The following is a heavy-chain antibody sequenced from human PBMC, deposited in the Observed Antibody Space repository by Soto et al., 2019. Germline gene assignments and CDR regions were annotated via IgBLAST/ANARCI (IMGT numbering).Heavy chain of an antibody. Sequence: GGSLRLSCASSGVSLTNFAMSWVRQAPGKGLEWVAGIGASGDITWYADSVKGRLSISRDNSKNTLYLQLNSLRFEDTAVYYCAKDDFTDRGDDYFDYWGPGTLVTVSS. J-gene: IGHJ4*02. CDR1: GVSLTNFA. V-gene: IGHV3-23*01. CDR3: AKDDFTDRGDDYFDY. D-gene: IGHD2-21*02. CDR2: IGASGDIT.